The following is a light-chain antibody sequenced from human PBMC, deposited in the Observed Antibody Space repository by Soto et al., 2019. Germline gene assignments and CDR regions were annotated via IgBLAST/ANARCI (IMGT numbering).Light chain of an antibody. CDR3: QQYGFPPQT. CDR2: GAS. Sequence: IVLTQSPGTLSLSPWERATLSCRASQSVSSSYLAWYQQKPGQAPRLLIYGASSRATGIPDRFSGSGSGTDFTLTISRLEPEDSAVYYCQQYGFPPQTFGQGTKVDIK. CDR1: QSVSSSY. J-gene: IGKJ1*01. V-gene: IGKV3-20*01.